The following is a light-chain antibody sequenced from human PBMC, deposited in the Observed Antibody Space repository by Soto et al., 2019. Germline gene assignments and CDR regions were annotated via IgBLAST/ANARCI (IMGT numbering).Light chain of an antibody. Sequence: EIGLTQSPGTLSLSPGERATLSCRASQSVSSTYLAWYQQKPGQAPRLLIYGASSRATGIPDRFSGSGSGTDFTLTISRLEPEDFAVYYCQQYETFGQGTKLEIK. CDR3: QQYET. J-gene: IGKJ2*01. CDR2: GAS. CDR1: QSVSSTY. V-gene: IGKV3-20*01.